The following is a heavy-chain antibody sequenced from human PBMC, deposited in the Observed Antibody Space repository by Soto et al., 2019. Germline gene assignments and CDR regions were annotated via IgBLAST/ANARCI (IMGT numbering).Heavy chain of an antibody. D-gene: IGHD6-13*01. V-gene: IGHV3-21*01. Sequence: GGSLRLSCAASGFTFRSFTMNWVRQAPGKGLEWVSTISSNSDYIYYTDALRGRFTISRDNAKNSLHLQMNSLRAEDTAVYYCTRDASRDSSARGWFDPWGPGTLVT. CDR3: TRDASRDSSARGWFDP. CDR2: ISSNSDYI. J-gene: IGHJ5*02. CDR1: GFTFRSFT.